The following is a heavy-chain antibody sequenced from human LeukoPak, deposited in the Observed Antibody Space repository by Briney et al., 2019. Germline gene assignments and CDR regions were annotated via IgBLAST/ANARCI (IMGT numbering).Heavy chain of an antibody. V-gene: IGHV4-59*01. CDR1: GGSISSYY. CDR3: ARGPPGYFDY. D-gene: IGHD3-10*01. CDR2: IYYSGST. J-gene: IGHJ4*02. Sequence: SETLSLTCTVSGGSISSYYWSWIRQPPGKGLEWIGYIYYSGSTNYNPSLKSRVTISVDTSKNQFSLKLSSVTAVDTAVYYCARGPPGYFDYWGQGTLVTVSS.